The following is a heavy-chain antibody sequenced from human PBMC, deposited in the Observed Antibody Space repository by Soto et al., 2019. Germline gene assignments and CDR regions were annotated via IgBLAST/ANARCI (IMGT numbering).Heavy chain of an antibody. CDR1: GGSFSGYY. D-gene: IGHD1-7*01. V-gene: IGHV4-34*01. CDR3: ERGLNPYNWNYERRNRGNWFDP. J-gene: IGHJ5*02. CDR2: INHSGST. Sequence: PSETLSLTFAVYGGSFSGYYWSWIRQPPGKGLEWIGEINHSGSTNYNPSLKSQVTISVDTSKNQSYLTLSSVKAADTDVYYCERGLNPYNWNYERRNRGNWFDPWGQGNLVTVSS.